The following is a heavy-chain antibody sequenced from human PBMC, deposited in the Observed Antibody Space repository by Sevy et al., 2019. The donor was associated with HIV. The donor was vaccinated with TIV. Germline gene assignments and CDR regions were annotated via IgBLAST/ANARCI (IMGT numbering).Heavy chain of an antibody. CDR3: AKDLYPPTTGVTGYFQD. V-gene: IGHV3-9*01. Sequence: GGSLRLSCAASGFSFDDYAMHWVRQAPGKGLEWVSLISWSSGSIGYADSVKGRFTISRDNAKNSLYLQMDGLRAEDTALYYCAKDLYPPTTGVTGYFQDWGQGTLVTVSS. D-gene: IGHD4-17*01. CDR1: GFSFDDYA. J-gene: IGHJ1*01. CDR2: ISWSSGSI.